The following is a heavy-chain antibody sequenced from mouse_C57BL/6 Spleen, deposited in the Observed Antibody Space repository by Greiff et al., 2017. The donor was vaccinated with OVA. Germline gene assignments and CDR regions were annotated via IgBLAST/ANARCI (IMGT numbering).Heavy chain of an antibody. CDR1: GYAFSSYW. D-gene: IGHD1-1*01. CDR2: IYPGDGDT. V-gene: IGHV1-80*01. J-gene: IGHJ1*03. CDR3: ARSAYYYGSSHWYFDV. Sequence: VQLQQSGAELVKPGASVKLSCKASGYAFSSYWMNWVKQRPGKGLEWIGQIYPGDGDTNYNGKFKGKATLTADKSSSTAYMQLSSLTSEDSAVYVCARSAYYYGSSHWYFDVWGTGTTVTVSS.